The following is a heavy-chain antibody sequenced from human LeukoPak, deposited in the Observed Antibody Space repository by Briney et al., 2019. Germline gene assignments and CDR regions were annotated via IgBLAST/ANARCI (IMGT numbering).Heavy chain of an antibody. CDR2: IKSKTDGGTT. Sequence: GGSLRLSCAASGFTFSNAWMSWVRQAPGKGLEWVGRIKSKTDGGTTDYAAPVKGRFTISRDDSKNTLYLQVNSLKTEDTAVYYCTTDKRYDILTGQMWGAFDIWGQGTMVTVSS. V-gene: IGHV3-15*01. CDR1: GFTFSNAW. D-gene: IGHD3-9*01. CDR3: TTDKRYDILTGQMWGAFDI. J-gene: IGHJ3*02.